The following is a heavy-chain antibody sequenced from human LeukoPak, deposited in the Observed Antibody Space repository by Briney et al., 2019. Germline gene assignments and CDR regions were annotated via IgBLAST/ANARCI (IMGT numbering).Heavy chain of an antibody. D-gene: IGHD2-2*01. Sequence: GASVKVSCKASGGTFSSYAISWVRRAPGQGLEWMGRIIPIFGTANYAQKFQGRVTITTDESTSTAYMELSSLRSEDTAVYYCARDLTADIVVVPAAMTGVNAFDIWGQGTMVTVSS. CDR1: GGTFSSYA. CDR2: IIPIFGTA. CDR3: ARDLTADIVVVPAAMTGVNAFDI. V-gene: IGHV1-69*05. J-gene: IGHJ3*02.